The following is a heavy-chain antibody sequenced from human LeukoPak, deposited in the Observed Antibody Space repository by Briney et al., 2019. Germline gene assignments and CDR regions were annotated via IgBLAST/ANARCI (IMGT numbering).Heavy chain of an antibody. CDR3: ARRDIQLWTFDY. V-gene: IGHV5-51*01. CDR1: GYSFTGYW. CDR2: IYPGDSDT. J-gene: IGHJ4*02. Sequence: GESLKISCKGSGYSFTGYWIGWVRPMPGKGLEWMGIIYPGDSDTRYGPSFQGQVTISADKSISTAYLQWSSLKASDTAMYYCARRDIQLWTFDYWGQGTLVTVSS. D-gene: IGHD5-18*01.